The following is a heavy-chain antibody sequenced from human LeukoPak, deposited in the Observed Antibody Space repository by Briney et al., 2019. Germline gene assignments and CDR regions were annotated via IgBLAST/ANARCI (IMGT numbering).Heavy chain of an antibody. J-gene: IGHJ4*02. CDR1: GGTFSSYA. CDR2: IIPIFGTA. CDR3: AREDNYYDTPTFDY. D-gene: IGHD3-22*01. Sequence: PQASVKVSCKASGGTFSSYAISWVRRAPGQGLEWMGGIIPIFGTANYAQKFQGRVTITADESTSTAYMELSSLRSEDTAVYYCAREDNYYDTPTFDYWGQGTLVTVSS. V-gene: IGHV1-69*13.